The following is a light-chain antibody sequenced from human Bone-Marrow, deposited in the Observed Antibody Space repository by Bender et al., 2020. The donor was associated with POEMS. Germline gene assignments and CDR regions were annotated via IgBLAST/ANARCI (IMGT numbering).Light chain of an antibody. CDR1: SSDIGSSNY. J-gene: IGLJ1*01. CDR3: CSVTRSGAYV. Sequence: QSALTQPASVSGSPGQSITISCTGTSSDIGSSNYVFWYQQYAGKAPRLMIYEGNERPSGVSNSFSASKSDDTASLTSSGLQADDEADYYCCSVTRSGAYVFGTGTTVTV. V-gene: IGLV2-23*01. CDR2: EGN.